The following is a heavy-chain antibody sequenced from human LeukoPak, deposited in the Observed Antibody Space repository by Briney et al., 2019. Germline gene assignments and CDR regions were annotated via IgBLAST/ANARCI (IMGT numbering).Heavy chain of an antibody. CDR3: ARGKGIYCGGDCSALDY. V-gene: IGHV3-64*02. D-gene: IGHD2-21*02. CDR1: GFTFSTYV. CDR2: ITTNGGST. J-gene: IGHJ4*02. Sequence: GGSLRLSCAASGFTFSTYVMHWVRQAPGKGLEYVSAITTNGGSTYYADSVKGRFTISRDNSKNTLYLQMGSLRAEDMAVYYCARGKGIYCGGDCSALDYWGQGTLVTVSS.